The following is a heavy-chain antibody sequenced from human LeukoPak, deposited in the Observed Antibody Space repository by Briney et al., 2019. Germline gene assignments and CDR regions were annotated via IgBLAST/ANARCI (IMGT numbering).Heavy chain of an antibody. V-gene: IGHV3-66*02. CDR1: GFTVSSNY. Sequence: GGPLRLSCAASGFTVSSNYMSWVRQAPGKGLEWVPVLYSGGITYYADSVKGRFTISRDNSKNTLYLQMNSLRPEDTAVYYCASSTGDRRYFDYWGQGTLVTVSS. D-gene: IGHD7-27*01. J-gene: IGHJ4*02. CDR3: ASSTGDRRYFDY. CDR2: LYSGGIT.